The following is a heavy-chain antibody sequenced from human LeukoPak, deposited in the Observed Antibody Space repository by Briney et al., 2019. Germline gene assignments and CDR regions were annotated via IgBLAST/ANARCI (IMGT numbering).Heavy chain of an antibody. CDR1: GGSISSYY. CDR3: ARRRPLWGYSYGYYFDY. CDR2: IYYSGST. V-gene: IGHV4-59*08. J-gene: IGHJ4*02. Sequence: PSETLSLTCTVSGGSISSYYWSWIRQPPGKGLEWIGYIYYSGSTNYNPSLKSRVTISVDTSKNQFSLKLSSVTAADTAVYHCARRRPLWGYSYGYYFDYWGQGILVTVSS. D-gene: IGHD5-18*01.